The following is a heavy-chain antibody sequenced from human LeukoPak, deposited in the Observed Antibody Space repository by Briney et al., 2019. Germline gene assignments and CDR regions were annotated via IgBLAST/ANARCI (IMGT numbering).Heavy chain of an antibody. CDR1: GYTFTSYD. J-gene: IGHJ4*02. CDR3: ARGAPLYYDSSGYGIDY. CDR2: MNPNSGNT. Sequence: ASVKVSCKASGYTFTSYDINWVRQATGQGLEWMGWMNPNSGNTGYAQKFQGRVTMTRNTSISTAYMGLSSLRSEDTAVYYCARGAPLYYDSSGYGIDYWGQGTLVTVSS. V-gene: IGHV1-8*01. D-gene: IGHD3-22*01.